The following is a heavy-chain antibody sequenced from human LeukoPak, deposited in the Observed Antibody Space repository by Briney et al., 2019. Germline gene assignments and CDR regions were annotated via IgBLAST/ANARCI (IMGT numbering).Heavy chain of an antibody. CDR1: GFTFSSYA. CDR2: ISSSSSYI. J-gene: IGHJ6*03. D-gene: IGHD1-1*01. Sequence: PGGSLRLSCAASGFTFSSYAMSWVRQAPGKGLEWVSSISSSSSYIYYADSVKGRFTISRDNAKNSLYLQMNSLRAEDTAVYYCARGSTDWNPAYYYYYYMDVWGKGTTVTVSS. V-gene: IGHV3-21*01. CDR3: ARGSTDWNPAYYYYYYMDV.